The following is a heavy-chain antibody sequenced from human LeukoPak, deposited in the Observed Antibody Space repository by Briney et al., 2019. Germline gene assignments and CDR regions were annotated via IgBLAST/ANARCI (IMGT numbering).Heavy chain of an antibody. Sequence: ASVKVSCKASGYTFNNYDVNWVRQAPGQGLEWMGWISAYNGNTNYAQKLQGRVTMTTDTSTSTAYMELRSLRSDDTAVYYCARDHGYYDSSGYYDLDYWGQGTLVTVSS. J-gene: IGHJ4*02. CDR1: GYTFNNYD. CDR2: ISAYNGNT. CDR3: ARDHGYYDSSGYYDLDY. D-gene: IGHD3-22*01. V-gene: IGHV1-18*01.